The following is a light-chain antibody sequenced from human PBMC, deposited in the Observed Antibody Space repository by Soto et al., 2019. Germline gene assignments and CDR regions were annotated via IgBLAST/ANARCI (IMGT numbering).Light chain of an antibody. CDR2: ATS. Sequence: EIVLTQSPATLSLSPGERATLSCRASQSVSSSLAWYQHKPGQAPRLLIYATSHRATDIPTRFSGSGSETDFTLTISSLEPEDFVVYYCQQRSDWPPSLTFGGGTKWRSN. CDR1: QSVSSS. CDR3: QQRSDWPPSLT. V-gene: IGKV3-11*01. J-gene: IGKJ4*01.